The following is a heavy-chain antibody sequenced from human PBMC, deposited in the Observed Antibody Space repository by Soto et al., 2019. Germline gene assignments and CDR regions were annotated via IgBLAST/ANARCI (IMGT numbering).Heavy chain of an antibody. V-gene: IGHV5-51*01. CDR3: ARQRRNWNDDYYGMDV. J-gene: IGHJ6*02. Sequence: GESLKISCKGSGYSFTSYWIGWVRQMPGKGLEWMGIIYPGDSDTRYSPSFQGQVTISADKSISTAYLQWSSLKASDTAMYYCARQRRNWNDDYYGMDVWGQGXTVTVSS. CDR2: IYPGDSDT. CDR1: GYSFTSYW. D-gene: IGHD1-20*01.